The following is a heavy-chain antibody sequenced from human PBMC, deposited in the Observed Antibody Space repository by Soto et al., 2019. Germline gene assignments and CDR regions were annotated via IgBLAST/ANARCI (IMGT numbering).Heavy chain of an antibody. D-gene: IGHD3-22*01. CDR1: GGSISSYY. CDR3: AKADYYDSSGLYYYYYGMDV. CDR2: SYYSGST. V-gene: IGHV4-59*01. Sequence: SETLSLTCTVSGGSISSYYWSWIRQPPGKGLEWIGYSYYSGSTNYNPSLKSRVTISVDTSKNQFSLKLSSVTAADTAVYYYAKADYYDSSGLYYYYYGMDVWGQGTTVTVSS. J-gene: IGHJ6*02.